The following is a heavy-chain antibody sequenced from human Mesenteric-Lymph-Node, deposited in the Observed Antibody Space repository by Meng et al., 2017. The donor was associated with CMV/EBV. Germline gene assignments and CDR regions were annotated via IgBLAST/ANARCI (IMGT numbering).Heavy chain of an antibody. Sequence: GGSLRLSCAASGFTFSDYGIHWVRQAPGKGLKWVSAISGSGGSTYYADSVKGRFTISRDNSKNTLYLQMNSLRAEDTAVYYCAKSAVAAYNWFDPWGQGTLVTVSS. D-gene: IGHD6-19*01. CDR1: GFTFSDYG. CDR3: AKSAVAAYNWFDP. CDR2: ISGSGGST. J-gene: IGHJ5*02. V-gene: IGHV3-23*01.